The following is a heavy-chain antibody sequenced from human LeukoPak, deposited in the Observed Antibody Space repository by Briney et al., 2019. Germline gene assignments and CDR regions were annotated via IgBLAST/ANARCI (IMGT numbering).Heavy chain of an antibody. V-gene: IGHV4-34*01. CDR1: GGSFSGYY. Sequence: SETLSLTCAVYGGSFSGYYWSWIRQPPGKGLEWIGETNHTGSTNYNTSLKSRVTLSVDTSKNQFSLKLSSVTAADTAVYYCARRTPQPRPKLVVLVAGTRGNWFDPWGQGTLVTVSS. D-gene: IGHD6-19*01. CDR2: TNHTGST. CDR3: ARRTPQPRPKLVVLVAGTRGNWFDP. J-gene: IGHJ5*02.